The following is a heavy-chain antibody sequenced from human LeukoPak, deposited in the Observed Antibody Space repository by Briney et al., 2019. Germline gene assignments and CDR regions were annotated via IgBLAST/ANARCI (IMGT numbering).Heavy chain of an antibody. CDR2: ISGSSSSI. CDR1: GFTFTFSGSA. D-gene: IGHD1-26*01. J-gene: IGHJ4*02. CDR3: ARGATDVGY. Sequence: GGSLRLSCAASGFTFTFSGSAMNWVRQAPGKGLEWVSFISGSSSSIYYADSVKGRFTISRDNAKNSLYLQMNSLRAEDTAVYYCARGATDVGYWGQGTLVTVSS. V-gene: IGHV3-21*01.